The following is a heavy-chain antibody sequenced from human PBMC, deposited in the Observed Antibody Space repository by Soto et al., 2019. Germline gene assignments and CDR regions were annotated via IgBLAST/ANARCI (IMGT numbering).Heavy chain of an antibody. CDR1: SISSSHYY. CDR3: ARLGIAARPYYYGVDV. D-gene: IGHD6-6*01. Sequence: QLQLQESGPGLVKPSETLSLTCTGSISSSHYYWGWIRQPPGKGLEWIGSIYYSGTTYYNPSLKRRITISVDTSKNQCSLNRTSVTAADTAVYFCARLGIAARPYYYGVDVWGQGTTVIVSS. CDR2: IYYSGTT. V-gene: IGHV4-39*01. J-gene: IGHJ6*02.